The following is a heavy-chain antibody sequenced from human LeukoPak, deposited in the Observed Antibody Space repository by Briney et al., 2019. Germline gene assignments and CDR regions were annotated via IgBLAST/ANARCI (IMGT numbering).Heavy chain of an antibody. Sequence: PGGSLRLSCAASGFTFSSYSMNWVRQAPGKGLEWVSYISSSSSTIYYADSVKGRFTISRDNAKNSLYLQMNSLRAEDTAVYYCARGGYCSGGSCSLDAFDIWGQGTMVTVSS. V-gene: IGHV3-48*01. CDR1: GFTFSSYS. J-gene: IGHJ3*02. CDR2: ISSSSSTI. D-gene: IGHD2-15*01. CDR3: ARGGYCSGGSCSLDAFDI.